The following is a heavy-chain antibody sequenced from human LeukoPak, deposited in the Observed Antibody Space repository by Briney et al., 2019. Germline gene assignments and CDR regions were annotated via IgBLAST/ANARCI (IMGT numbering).Heavy chain of an antibody. V-gene: IGHV3-74*01. Sequence: GGSLRLSCAASGFTFSSYWMHWVRHAPGKGLVGVSRINSDGRSTNYADSVKGRFTISRDNAKNTLYLQMSSLRAEDTAVYYFTRVEETATTAAIIRKYSYYYYYMDVWGKGNTVTVSS. CDR1: GFTFSSYW. D-gene: IGHD4-11*01. CDR3: TRVEETATTAAIIRKYSYYYYYMDV. J-gene: IGHJ6*03. CDR2: INSDGRST.